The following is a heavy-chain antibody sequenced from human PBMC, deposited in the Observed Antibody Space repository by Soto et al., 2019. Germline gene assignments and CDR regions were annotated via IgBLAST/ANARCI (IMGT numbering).Heavy chain of an antibody. D-gene: IGHD3-22*01. J-gene: IGHJ4*02. V-gene: IGHV3-33*01. CDR2: IWYDGSNK. Sequence: GGSLRLSCAASGFTFSSYGMHWVRQAPGKGLEWVAVIWYDGSNKYYADSVKGRFTISRDNSKNTLYLQMNSLRAEDTAVYYCARGYYYDSSLSFDYWGQGTLVTVSS. CDR1: GFTFSSYG. CDR3: ARGYYYDSSLSFDY.